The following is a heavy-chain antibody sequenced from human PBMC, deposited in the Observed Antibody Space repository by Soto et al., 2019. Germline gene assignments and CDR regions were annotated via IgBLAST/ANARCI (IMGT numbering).Heavy chain of an antibody. CDR2: ISYDGSNK. D-gene: IGHD5-12*01. CDR3: AKDIGSGYDFGNPYYYGMDV. CDR1: GFTFSSYG. Sequence: GGSLRLSCAASGFTFSSYGMHWVRQAPGKGLEWVAVISYDGSNKYYADSVKGRFTISRDNSKNTLYLQMNSLRAEDTAVYYCAKDIGSGYDFGNPYYYGMDVWGQGTTVTVSS. V-gene: IGHV3-30*18. J-gene: IGHJ6*02.